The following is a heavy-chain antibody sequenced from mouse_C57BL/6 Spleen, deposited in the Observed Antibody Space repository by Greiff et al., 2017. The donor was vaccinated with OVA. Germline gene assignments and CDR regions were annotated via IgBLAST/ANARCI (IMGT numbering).Heavy chain of an antibody. D-gene: IGHD1-1*01. CDR2: IYPRSGNT. CDR3: ARVDGSSPFGY. V-gene: IGHV1-81*01. Sequence: QVQLKQSGAELARPGASVKLSCKASGYTFTSYGISWVKQRTGQGLEWIGEIYPRSGNTYYNEKFKGKATLTADKSSSTAYMELRSLTSEDSAVYFCARVDGSSPFGYWGQGTTLTVSS. CDR1: GYTFTSYG. J-gene: IGHJ2*01.